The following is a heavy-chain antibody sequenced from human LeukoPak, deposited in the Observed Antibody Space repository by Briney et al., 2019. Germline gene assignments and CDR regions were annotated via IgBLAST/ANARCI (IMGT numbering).Heavy chain of an antibody. V-gene: IGHV3-48*03. D-gene: IGHD3-22*01. CDR3: ARLRRNGDSGGFYYYYDY. CDR1: GLTFGTYE. J-gene: IGHJ4*02. Sequence: SGGSLRLSCTASGLTFGTYEMNWVRQAPGKGLEWVSYISSSGSTIYYADSVKGRFTISRDNAKNSVYLQMDSLRAEDTGVYYCARLRRNGDSGGFYYYYDYWGQGTLVTVSS. CDR2: ISSSGSTI.